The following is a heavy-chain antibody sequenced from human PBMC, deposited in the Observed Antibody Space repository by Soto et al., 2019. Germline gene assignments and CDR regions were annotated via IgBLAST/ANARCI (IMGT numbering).Heavy chain of an antibody. V-gene: IGHV2-5*01. J-gene: IGHJ4*02. CDR3: AHRPTSTDDFYFDY. Sequence: QITLTESGPTLVTPTQTLTLTCSFSGFSLTTSGVAVGWFRQPPGKAPEWLALFYWNDDKRYSPSLRSRLTVTGDSSKNQVVRTLANVDPVDSGTYYCAHRPTSTDDFYFDYWGQGTLVTVSS. D-gene: IGHD2-21*02. CDR2: FYWNDDK. CDR1: GFSLTTSGVA.